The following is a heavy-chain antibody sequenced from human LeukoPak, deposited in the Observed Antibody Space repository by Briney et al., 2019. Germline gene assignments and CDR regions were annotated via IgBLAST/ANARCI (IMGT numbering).Heavy chain of an antibody. Sequence: PSETLSLTCAVSGGSISSSNWWSWVRQPPGKGLEWIGEIYHSGSTNYNPSLKSRVTISVDKSKNQFSLKLSSVTAADTAVYYCARGTPGYSSSWDNFDYWGQGTLVTVSS. V-gene: IGHV4-4*02. D-gene: IGHD6-13*01. CDR1: GGSISSSNW. J-gene: IGHJ4*02. CDR2: IYHSGST. CDR3: ARGTPGYSSSWDNFDY.